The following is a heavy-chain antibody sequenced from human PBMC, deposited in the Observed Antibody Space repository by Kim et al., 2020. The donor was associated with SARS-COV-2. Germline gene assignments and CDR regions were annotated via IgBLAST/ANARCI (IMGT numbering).Heavy chain of an antibody. CDR3: ARDQPVGWELLGEDWFDP. Sequence: ASVKVSCKASGYTFTSYAMNWVRQAPGQGLEWMGWINTNTGNPTYAQGFTGRFVFSLDTSVSTAYLQISSLKAEDTAVYYCARDQPVGWELLGEDWFDPWGQGTLVTVSS. J-gene: IGHJ5*02. CDR1: GYTFTSYA. D-gene: IGHD1-26*01. CDR2: INTNTGNP. V-gene: IGHV7-4-1*02.